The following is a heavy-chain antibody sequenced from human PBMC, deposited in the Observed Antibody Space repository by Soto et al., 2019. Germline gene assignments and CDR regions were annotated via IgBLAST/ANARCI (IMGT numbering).Heavy chain of an antibody. D-gene: IGHD5-12*01. CDR3: ARGHEVDDPYWFEP. J-gene: IGHJ5*02. CDR2: ISAYNGNT. Sequence: QVQLVQSGAEVKKPGASVKVSCKASGYTFTSYGISWVRQAPGQGLEWMGWISAYNGNTNYAQKLQGRVTMTTDTSTSTDYIELRRLRSDGTGGDYGARGHEVDDPYWFEPWGEGTLVTVSS. CDR1: GYTFTSYG. V-gene: IGHV1-18*01.